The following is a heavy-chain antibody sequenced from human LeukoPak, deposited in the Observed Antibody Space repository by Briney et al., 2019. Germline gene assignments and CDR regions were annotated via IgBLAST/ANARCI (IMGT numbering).Heavy chain of an antibody. Sequence: GESLKISCKGSEYSFATYWIGWVRQMPGQGLEWMGIIFPGDSDTRYSPSFQGQVTISADKSISTAYLQWSSLKASDTAIYYCTSEYCSGGNCYFDYWGQGTLVTVSS. CDR1: EYSFATYW. V-gene: IGHV5-51*01. J-gene: IGHJ4*02. CDR2: IFPGDSDT. D-gene: IGHD2-15*01. CDR3: TSEYCSGGNCYFDY.